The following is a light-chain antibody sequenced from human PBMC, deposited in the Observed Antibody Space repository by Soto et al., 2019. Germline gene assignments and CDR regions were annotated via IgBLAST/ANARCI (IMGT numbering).Light chain of an antibody. CDR1: QAISNS. V-gene: IGKV1-16*02. CDR2: AAS. J-gene: IGKJ2*01. CDR3: QQYNSYPYT. Sequence: DIQMTQSPSSLSASVGDRVTITCRASQAISNSLAWLQQKPGKAPKSLMYAASRLQSRVPAKFSGSGSGTDFTLTISSLQPEDFVIYYCQQYNSYPYTFGQGTKLEIK.